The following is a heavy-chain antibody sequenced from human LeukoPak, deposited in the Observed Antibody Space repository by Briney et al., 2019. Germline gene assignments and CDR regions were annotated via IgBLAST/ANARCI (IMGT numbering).Heavy chain of an antibody. J-gene: IGHJ4*02. D-gene: IGHD3-9*01. CDR3: ARHNLIYDILTGYRPTYFDY. V-gene: IGHV4-39*01. CDR1: GGSISSSSYS. CDR2: IYYSGST. Sequence: PSETLSLTCTVSGGSISSSSYSWGWIRQPPGKGLEWVGTIYYSGSTYYNPSLKSRVTISVDTSKNQFSLKLSSVTAADTAVYYCARHNLIYDILTGYRPTYFDYWGQGTLVTVSS.